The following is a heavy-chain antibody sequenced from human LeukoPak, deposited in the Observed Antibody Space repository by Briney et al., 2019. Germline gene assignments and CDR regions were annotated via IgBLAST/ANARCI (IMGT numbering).Heavy chain of an antibody. V-gene: IGHV1-69*05. CDR2: IIPIFGTA. CDR3: ARDRWAHTYDFWSGYFDY. D-gene: IGHD3-3*01. Sequence: SVKVSCKASGGTFSSYAISWVRQAPGQGLEWMGGIIPIFGTANYAQKFQGRVTITTDESTSTAYMELSSLRSEDTAVYYCARDRWAHTYDFWSGYFDYWGQGTLVTVSS. J-gene: IGHJ4*02. CDR1: GGTFSSYA.